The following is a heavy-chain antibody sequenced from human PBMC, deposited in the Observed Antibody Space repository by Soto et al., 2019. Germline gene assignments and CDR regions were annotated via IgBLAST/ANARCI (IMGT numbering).Heavy chain of an antibody. CDR3: AHRRFREYGDDAFAI. D-gene: IGHD4-17*01. V-gene: IGHV2-5*02. J-gene: IGHJ3*02. CDR2: IYWDDDK. CDR1: GFSLSTSGVG. Sequence: QITLKESGPTLVKPTQTLTLTCTFSGFSLSTSGVGVGWIRQPPGKALEWLALIYWDDDKPYIACLKSRLTITKDTSKNQVVLRMTYMDPVDTGTYYCAHRRFREYGDDAFAILGQGTMVTVSS.